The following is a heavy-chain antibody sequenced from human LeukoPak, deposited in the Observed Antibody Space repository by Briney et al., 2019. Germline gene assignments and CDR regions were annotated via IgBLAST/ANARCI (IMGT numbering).Heavy chain of an antibody. V-gene: IGHV1-58*02. CDR1: VFTSINSA. CDR3: AAGQSWFDP. CDR2: SVVGNGNT. Sequence: ASVKVSCKAPVFTSINSAMQWVRHARGQRLEWIGWSVVGNGNTNYAQKFQGRVTITRDMSTSTAYMELSSLRAEDTAVYYCAAGQSWFDPWGQGTLVTVSS. J-gene: IGHJ5*02.